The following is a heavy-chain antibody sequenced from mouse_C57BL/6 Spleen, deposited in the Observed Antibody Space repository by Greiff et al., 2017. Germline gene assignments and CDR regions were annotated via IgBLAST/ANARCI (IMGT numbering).Heavy chain of an antibody. J-gene: IGHJ4*01. CDR2: ISSGGSYT. D-gene: IGHD2-4*01. Sequence: DVKLVESGGDLVKPGGSLKLSCAASGFTFSSYGMSWVRQTPDTRLEWVATISSGGSYTYYPDSVKGRFTISRDNAKNTLYLQMSSLKSEDTAMYYCARPYDYDGDYYAMDYWGQGTSVTVSS. CDR3: ARPYDYDGDYYAMDY. CDR1: GFTFSSYG. V-gene: IGHV5-6*02.